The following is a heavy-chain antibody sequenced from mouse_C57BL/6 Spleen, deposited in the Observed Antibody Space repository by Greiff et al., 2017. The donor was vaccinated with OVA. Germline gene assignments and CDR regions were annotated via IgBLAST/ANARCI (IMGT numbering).Heavy chain of an antibody. Sequence: DVKLVESGGGLVKPGGSLKLSCAASGFTFSSYAMSWVRQTPEKRLEWVATISDGGSYTYYPDNVKGRFTISRDNAKNNLYLQMSHLKSEDTAMYYCARGDYSQAWFAYWGQGTLVTVSA. CDR2: ISDGGSYT. CDR1: GFTFSSYA. V-gene: IGHV5-4*03. J-gene: IGHJ3*01. CDR3: ARGDYSQAWFAY. D-gene: IGHD1-1*01.